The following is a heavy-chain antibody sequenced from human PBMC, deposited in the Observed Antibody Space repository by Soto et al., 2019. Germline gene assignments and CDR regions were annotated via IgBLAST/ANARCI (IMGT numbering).Heavy chain of an antibody. Sequence: ASVKVSCKASGYTFTSYAMHWVRQAPGQRLEWMGWINAGNGNTKYSQKFQGRVTITRDTSASTAYMELSSLRSEDTAVYYCARSGARGYSGSAPDFDYWGQGTLVTVTS. J-gene: IGHJ4*02. D-gene: IGHD5-12*01. V-gene: IGHV1-3*01. CDR1: GYTFTSYA. CDR2: INAGNGNT. CDR3: ARSGARGYSGSAPDFDY.